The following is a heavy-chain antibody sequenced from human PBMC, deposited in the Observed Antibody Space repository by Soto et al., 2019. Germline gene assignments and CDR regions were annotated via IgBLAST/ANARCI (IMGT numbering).Heavy chain of an antibody. CDR3: ARDLPTGYNFAWFDP. J-gene: IGHJ5*02. V-gene: IGHV1-69*12. D-gene: IGHD5-12*01. Sequence: QVQLVQSGAEVKKPGSSVKVSCKASGGTFSSYAISWVRQAPGQGLEWMGGIIPIFGTTNYAQKFQGRVTITADESTSTAYMGLSSLRSEDTAVYYCARDLPTGYNFAWFDPWGQGTLVTVSS. CDR1: GGTFSSYA. CDR2: IIPIFGTT.